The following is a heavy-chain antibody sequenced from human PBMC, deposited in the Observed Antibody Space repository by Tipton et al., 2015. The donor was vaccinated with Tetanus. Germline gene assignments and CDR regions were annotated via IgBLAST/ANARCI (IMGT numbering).Heavy chain of an antibody. CDR2: IYYNGNT. D-gene: IGHD6-25*01. CDR1: GGSISSYY. CDR3: ARQADNWFDP. Sequence: TLSLTCTVSGGSISSYYWSWIRQPPGKGLEWIGYIYYNGNTYYLSSLKSRVTISADTSNNQFSLSLRSVTAADTAVYYCARQADNWFDPWGQGTLVTVS. V-gene: IGHV4-59*04. J-gene: IGHJ5*02.